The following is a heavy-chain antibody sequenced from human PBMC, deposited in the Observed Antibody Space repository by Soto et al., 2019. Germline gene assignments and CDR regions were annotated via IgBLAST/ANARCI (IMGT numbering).Heavy chain of an antibody. CDR3: ARGLYSSRRDYSYCGMYV. Sequence: GGSLRLSCAASGFTFSNYAMSWVRQAPEKGLEWVSAISGSGGCIYYADSVKGRFTISRDNSKNSLYLQMNSLRAEDTAVYYCARGLYSSRRDYSYCGMYVCAQGTTVTAS. CDR1: GFTFSNYA. CDR2: ISGSGGCI. D-gene: IGHD6-13*01. V-gene: IGHV3-23*01. J-gene: IGHJ6*02.